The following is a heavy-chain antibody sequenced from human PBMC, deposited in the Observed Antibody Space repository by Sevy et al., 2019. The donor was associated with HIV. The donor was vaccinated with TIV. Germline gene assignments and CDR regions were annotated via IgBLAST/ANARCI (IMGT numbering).Heavy chain of an antibody. CDR3: ARGDGLYYDGSVYYPDSAFDI. J-gene: IGHJ3*02. D-gene: IGHD3-22*01. V-gene: IGHV4-59*01. CDR2: VFDSGST. CDR1: GDSISNYF. Sequence: SETLSLTCTVSGDSISNYFWSWIRQPPGKGLEWIANVFDSGSTNYNPSLKSRVTISVDTSKNQFSLKLYSVTAADTAVYYCARGDGLYYDGSVYYPDSAFDIWGQGTMVTVSS.